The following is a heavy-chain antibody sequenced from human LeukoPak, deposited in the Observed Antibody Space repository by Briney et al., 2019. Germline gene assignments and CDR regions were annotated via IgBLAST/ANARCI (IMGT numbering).Heavy chain of an antibody. CDR1: GFTFSSYA. Sequence: GGSLRLSCAASGFTFSSYAMSWVRQAPGKGLEWVPAISGSGGSTYYADSVKGRFTISRDSSKNTLYLQMNSLRAGDAAVYYCAKAPVTSCRGAYCYPFDSWGQGTLVTVSS. CDR2: ISGSGGST. D-gene: IGHD2-21*01. J-gene: IGHJ4*02. V-gene: IGHV3-23*01. CDR3: AKAPVTSCRGAYCYPFDS.